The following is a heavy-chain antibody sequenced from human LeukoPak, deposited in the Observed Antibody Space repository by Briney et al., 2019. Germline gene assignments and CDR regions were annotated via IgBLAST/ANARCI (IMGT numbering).Heavy chain of an antibody. J-gene: IGHJ5*02. CDR2: IKQDGSEK. V-gene: IGHV3-7*03. CDR1: GFTFSSYW. Sequence: PGGSLRLSCAASGFTFSSYWMSWVRQAPGKGLEWVANIKQDGSEKYYVDSVKGRFTISRDNAKNSLYLQMNSLRAEDTAVYYCAKEAGYCSSTSCQDWFDPWGQGTLVTVSP. CDR3: AKEAGYCSSTSCQDWFDP. D-gene: IGHD2-2*01.